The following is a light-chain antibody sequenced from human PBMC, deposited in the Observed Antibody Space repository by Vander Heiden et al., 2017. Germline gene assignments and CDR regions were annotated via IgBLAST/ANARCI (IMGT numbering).Light chain of an antibody. CDR2: KAS. Sequence: DIQLAPSPPTLSASVGDRVTISGRASQSISTWLAWYQLPGKAPNLLIQKASSLQSGVPSRFRGSGSGTEFTLTISSLQPDDVGTYYCQQYSVSSTFGQGTKVEIK. V-gene: IGKV1-5*03. J-gene: IGKJ1*01. CDR3: QQYSVSST. CDR1: QSISTW.